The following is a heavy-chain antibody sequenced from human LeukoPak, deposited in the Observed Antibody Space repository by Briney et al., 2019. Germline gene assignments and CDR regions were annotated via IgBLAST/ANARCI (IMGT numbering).Heavy chain of an antibody. D-gene: IGHD3-16*01. CDR1: GGSISSSNW. J-gene: IGHJ6*02. CDR3: ARGGGLDV. CDR2: INHNGNVN. Sequence: GTLSLTCAVSGGSISSSNWWSWVRQPPGKGLEWVASINHNGNVNYYVDSVKGRFTISRDNAKNSLYLQMSNLRAEDTAVYFCARGGGLDVWGQGATVTVSS. V-gene: IGHV3-7*03.